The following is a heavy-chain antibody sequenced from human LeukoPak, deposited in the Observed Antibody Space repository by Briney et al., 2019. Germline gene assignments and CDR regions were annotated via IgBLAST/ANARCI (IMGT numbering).Heavy chain of an antibody. D-gene: IGHD6-13*01. J-gene: IGHJ4*02. CDR1: GGTFSSYA. V-gene: IGHV1-69*05. CDR2: IIPIFGTA. Sequence: GASVKVSCKASGGTFSSYAISWVRQAPGQGLEWMGRIIPIFGTANYAQKFQGRVTITTDESTSTAYMELSSLRSEDTAVYYCARGIGQQLVRPVNWGQGTLVTVSS. CDR3: ARGIGQQLVRPVN.